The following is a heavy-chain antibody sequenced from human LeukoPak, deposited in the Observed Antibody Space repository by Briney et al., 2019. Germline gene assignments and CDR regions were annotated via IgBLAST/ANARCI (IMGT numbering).Heavy chain of an antibody. CDR2: MKPNSGDT. V-gene: IGHV1-8*02. Sequence: ASVKVSCKASGYTFTSYYMHWVRQATGQGLEWMGWMKPNSGDTGYAQKFQGRVTMTRNTSISTAYMELSSLRSEDTAVYYCARVGLRIVVVPAAKYWFDPWGQGTLVTVSS. J-gene: IGHJ5*02. D-gene: IGHD2-2*01. CDR3: ARVGLRIVVVPAAKYWFDP. CDR1: GYTFTSYY.